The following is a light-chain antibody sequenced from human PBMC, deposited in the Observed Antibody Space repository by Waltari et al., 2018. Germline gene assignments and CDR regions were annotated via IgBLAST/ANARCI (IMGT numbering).Light chain of an antibody. CDR3: AAWDDSLGGPYVV. CDR2: SKD. V-gene: IGLV1-44*01. Sequence: QSVLTQPPSASGTPGQRVTISCSGSSSNIGGNSVNWYQPLPGTAPKRLIYSKDRRPSGVPDRFSGSKSGTSASLAISGLQSEDEADYYCAAWDDSLGGPYVVFGGGTKLTVL. J-gene: IGLJ2*01. CDR1: SSNIGGNS.